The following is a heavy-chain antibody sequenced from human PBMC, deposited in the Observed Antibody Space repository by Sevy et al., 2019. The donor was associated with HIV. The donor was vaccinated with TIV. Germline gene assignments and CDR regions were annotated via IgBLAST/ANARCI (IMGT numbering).Heavy chain of an antibody. CDR3: ARAEIGDFWSGYYGIDH. Sequence: GGSLRLSCAASGFTFRNYWMHWVRRAPGKGLVSVSYIHTDGSSSYYADYVKGRFTISRDNAQNTLYLQMNSLRAEDTAVYYCARAEIGDFWSGYYGIDHWGQGTLVTVSS. CDR2: IHTDGSSS. D-gene: IGHD3-3*01. J-gene: IGHJ4*02. CDR1: GFTFRNYW. V-gene: IGHV3-74*01.